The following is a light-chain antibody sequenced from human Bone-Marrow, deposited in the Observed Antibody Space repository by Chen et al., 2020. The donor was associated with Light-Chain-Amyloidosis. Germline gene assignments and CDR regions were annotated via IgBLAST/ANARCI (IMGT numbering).Light chain of an antibody. CDR3: QSADSSGTYEVI. Sequence: SYELTQPPSVSVSPGQTARITCSGDDLPTKYAYWYQQKPGQPPVLVIHRDTERPSGISERFSGSSSGTTATLTSSGVQAEDEADYHCQSADSSGTYEVIFGGGTKLTVL. CDR2: RDT. CDR1: DLPTKY. J-gene: IGLJ2*01. V-gene: IGLV3-25*03.